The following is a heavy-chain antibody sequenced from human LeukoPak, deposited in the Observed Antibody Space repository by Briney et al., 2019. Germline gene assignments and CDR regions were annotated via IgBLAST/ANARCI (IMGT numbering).Heavy chain of an antibody. D-gene: IGHD5-24*01. Sequence: GASVKVSFKGSGYTFTRFGISWVRQAPGQGLEWMGGIIPIFGTANYAQKFQGRVTITTDESTSTAYMELSSLRSEDTAVYYCASGRDGYNFYLGYFQHWGQGTLVTVSS. CDR2: IIPIFGTA. V-gene: IGHV1-69*05. J-gene: IGHJ1*01. CDR3: ASGRDGYNFYLGYFQH. CDR1: GYTFTRFG.